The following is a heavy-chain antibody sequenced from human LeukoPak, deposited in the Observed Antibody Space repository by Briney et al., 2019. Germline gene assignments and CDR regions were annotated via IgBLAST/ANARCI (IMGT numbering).Heavy chain of an antibody. J-gene: IGHJ4*02. V-gene: IGHV1-8*02. CDR3: ARDRVGVGGNGWEN. Sequence: ASVKVSCKASGYSFNSQGMNWVRQVTGQGLEWMGWMNPNNGNTGYVQKFQGRVTMTRDTSIGTAYMELSSLRSEDTAVYYCARDRVGVGGNGWENWGQGTLVTVSS. CDR2: MNPNNGNT. CDR1: GYSFNSQG. D-gene: IGHD6-19*01.